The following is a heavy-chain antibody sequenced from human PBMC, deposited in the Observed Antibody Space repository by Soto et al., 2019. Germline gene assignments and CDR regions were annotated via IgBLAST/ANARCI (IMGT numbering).Heavy chain of an antibody. J-gene: IGHJ3*02. CDR1: GFTFSNAW. CDR2: IKSKTDGGTT. V-gene: IGHV3-15*07. D-gene: IGHD3-22*01. Sequence: GGSLRLSCAASGFTFSNAWMNWVRQAPGKGLEWVGRIKSKTDGGTTDYAAPVKGRFTISRDDSKNTLYLQMNSLKTEDTAVYYCTTDSYYYDSSGYFRDAFDIWGQGTMVTVSS. CDR3: TTDSYYYDSSGYFRDAFDI.